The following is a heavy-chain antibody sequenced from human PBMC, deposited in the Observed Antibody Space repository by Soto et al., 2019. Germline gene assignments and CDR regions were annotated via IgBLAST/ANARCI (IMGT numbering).Heavy chain of an antibody. CDR1: GGTFTNNA. CDR2: IIPIFGTT. V-gene: IGHV1-69*13. D-gene: IGHD1-1*01. Sequence: SVKVSCKASGGTFTNNAIGWVRQAPGQGLEWMGGIIPIFGTTNYAQKFQGRVTITADESTSTVYMELSSLRSEDTAAYFCAPGRYKDNSGKYYFDYWGQGTPVTVSS. CDR3: APGRYKDNSGKYYFDY. J-gene: IGHJ4*02.